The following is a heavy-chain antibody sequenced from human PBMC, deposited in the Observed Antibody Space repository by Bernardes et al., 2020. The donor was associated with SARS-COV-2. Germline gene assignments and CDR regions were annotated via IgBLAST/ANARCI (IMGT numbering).Heavy chain of an antibody. CDR1: GFSFSNYA. CDR2: IRGSGGNK. V-gene: IGHV3-23*01. Sequence: GGSLRLSCAASGFSFSNYASSWIRQAPGKGLEWVASIRGSGGNKFYADSVRRRFTISRDNSKNTLYVQMNNLRADDTAVYYCAREHLDYYSDYWGQGTLVTVSS. CDR3: AREHLDYYSDY. J-gene: IGHJ4*02.